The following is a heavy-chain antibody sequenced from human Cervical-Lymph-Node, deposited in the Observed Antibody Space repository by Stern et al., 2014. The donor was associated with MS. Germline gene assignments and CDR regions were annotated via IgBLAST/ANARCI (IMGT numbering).Heavy chain of an antibody. D-gene: IGHD2-21*01. J-gene: IGHJ5*02. CDR2: IIPIFGTT. Sequence: QVQLVQSGAEVREPGSSVKVSCKASGGTIRSYAISWVRQAPGQGLEWMGGIIPIFGTTNYAQKFQGRVTITADVSTNTAYMDLSSLRSEDTAVYYCARYMAGDGVDIYYLDPWGQGSLITVFS. V-gene: IGHV1-69*01. CDR3: ARYMAGDGVDIYYLDP. CDR1: GGTIRSYA.